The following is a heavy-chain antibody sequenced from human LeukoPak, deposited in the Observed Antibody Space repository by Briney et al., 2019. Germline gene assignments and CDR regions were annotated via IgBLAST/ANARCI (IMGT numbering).Heavy chain of an antibody. Sequence: ASVKVSCKASGYTFTSYDINWVRQATGQGLEWMGWMNPNSGNTGYAQKFQGRVTMTRNTSISTAYMELSSLRSEDTAVYYCARDVAARPFYYYGMDAWGQGTTVTVSS. CDR2: MNPNSGNT. V-gene: IGHV1-8*01. D-gene: IGHD6-6*01. CDR1: GYTFTSYD. CDR3: ARDVAARPFYYYGMDA. J-gene: IGHJ6*02.